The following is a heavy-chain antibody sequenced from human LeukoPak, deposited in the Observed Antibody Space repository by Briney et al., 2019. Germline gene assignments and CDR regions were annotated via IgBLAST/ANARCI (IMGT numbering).Heavy chain of an antibody. CDR1: GFTFSSYA. D-gene: IGHD6-19*01. Sequence: PGGSLRLSCAASGFTFSSYAMSWIRQAPGKGLEWVSYISSSGSTKHYADSVKGRFTISRDNAKDSLYLQMNSLRAEDTAVYYCAREAYSSGWPDYWGQGTLVTVSS. J-gene: IGHJ4*02. CDR2: ISSSGSTK. CDR3: AREAYSSGWPDY. V-gene: IGHV3-11*01.